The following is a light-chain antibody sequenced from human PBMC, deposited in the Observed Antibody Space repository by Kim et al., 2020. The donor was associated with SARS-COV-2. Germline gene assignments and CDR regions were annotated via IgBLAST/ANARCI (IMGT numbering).Light chain of an antibody. CDR3: QAWDRSIQI. V-gene: IGLV3-1*01. J-gene: IGLJ2*01. CDR2: QDT. CDR1: SLGDKY. Sequence: SYELTQPPSLSVSPGQTASITCPGDSLGDKYVCWYQQKPGQSPLLVMYQDTKRPSGIPERFSGSNSGNTATLTISGTQALDEADYYCQAWDRSIQIFGGGTQLTVL.